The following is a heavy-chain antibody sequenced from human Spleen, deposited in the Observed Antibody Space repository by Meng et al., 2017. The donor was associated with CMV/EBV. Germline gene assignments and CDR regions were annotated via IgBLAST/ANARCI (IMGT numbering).Heavy chain of an antibody. CDR2: INHSGST. Sequence: QVRLQQWGPGRLKPSGTLSLPCAVYGGSFSGYYWSWIRQPPGKGLEWIGEINHSGSTNYNPSLKSRVTISVDTSKNQFSLKLSSVTAADTAVYYCVRGGSGSYYSGRGWFDPWAREPWSPSPQ. V-gene: IGHV4-34*01. CDR1: GGSFSGYY. J-gene: IGHJ5*02. D-gene: IGHD1-26*01. CDR3: VRGGSGSYYSGRGWFDP.